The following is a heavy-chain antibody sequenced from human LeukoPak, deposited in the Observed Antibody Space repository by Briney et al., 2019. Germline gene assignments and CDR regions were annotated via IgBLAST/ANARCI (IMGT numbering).Heavy chain of an antibody. CDR3: ATVDLYYYDSRGQPFDI. J-gene: IGHJ3*02. D-gene: IGHD3-22*01. Sequence: GGSLRLSCAASGFTFSLYSMTWVRQAAGKGLEWVANINEDGSEQYYVDSVKGRFTISRDNAKNLLYLQMNSLRAEDTAVYYCATVDLYYYDSRGQPFDIWGQGTMVTVSS. V-gene: IGHV3-7*01. CDR2: INEDGSEQ. CDR1: GFTFSLYS.